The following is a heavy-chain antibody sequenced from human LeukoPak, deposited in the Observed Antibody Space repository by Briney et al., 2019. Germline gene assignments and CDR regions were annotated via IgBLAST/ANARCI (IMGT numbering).Heavy chain of an antibody. V-gene: IGHV3-23*01. D-gene: IGHD1-26*01. CDR3: AKASDSGNYYVLDY. CDR1: GFTFNNYV. CDR2: ISGSGGST. J-gene: IGHJ4*02. Sequence: GGSLRLSCVVSGFTFNNYVVAWVRQAPGKGLEWVSAISGSGGSTNYADSVKGRFPISRDNSKNTLYLQMNSLRAEDTAVYYCAKASDSGNYYVLDYWGQGTLVTVSS.